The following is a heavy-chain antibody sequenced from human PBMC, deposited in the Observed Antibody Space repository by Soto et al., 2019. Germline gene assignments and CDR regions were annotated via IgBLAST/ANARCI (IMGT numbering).Heavy chain of an antibody. Sequence: QVQLVQSGAEVKSAGSSVKVSSQASGDTFNFYSTTWVRQAPGIGLEWVGRVNPILSMSNYAKRFQGRVTMTADKSTGTDYMELRLLRSEDTAIYYCASNYGSGYRAFDSWGQRALVTVSS. CDR2: VNPILSMS. J-gene: IGHJ4*02. V-gene: IGHV1-69*02. CDR3: ASNYGSGYRAFDS. D-gene: IGHD3-10*01. CDR1: GDTFNFYS.